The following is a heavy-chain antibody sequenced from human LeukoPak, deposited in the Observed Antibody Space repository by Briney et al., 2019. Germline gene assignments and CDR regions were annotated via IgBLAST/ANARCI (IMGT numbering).Heavy chain of an antibody. V-gene: IGHV3-30*18. Sequence: GGSLRLSCAASGFTFSSYGMHWVRQAPGKGLEWVAVISYDGSNKYYADSVKGRFTISRDNSKNTLYLQMNSLRAEDTAVYYCAKDRYDYVWGSYDEYYFDHWGQGTLVTVSS. CDR1: GFTFSSYG. D-gene: IGHD3-16*01. J-gene: IGHJ4*02. CDR2: ISYDGSNK. CDR3: AKDRYDYVWGSYDEYYFDH.